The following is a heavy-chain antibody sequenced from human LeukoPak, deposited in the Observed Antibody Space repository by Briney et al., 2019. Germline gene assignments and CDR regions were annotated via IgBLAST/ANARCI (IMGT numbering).Heavy chain of an antibody. J-gene: IGHJ4*02. D-gene: IGHD1-26*01. CDR2: INHSGST. CDR3: ARDSGSYLVLFDY. Sequence: KPSETLSLTCAVYGGSFSGYYWSWIRQPPGKGLEWIGEINHSGSTNYNPSLKSRVTISVDTSKNQFSLKLSSVTAADTAVYYCARDSGSYLVLFDYWGQGTLVTVSS. CDR1: GGSFSGYY. V-gene: IGHV4-34*01.